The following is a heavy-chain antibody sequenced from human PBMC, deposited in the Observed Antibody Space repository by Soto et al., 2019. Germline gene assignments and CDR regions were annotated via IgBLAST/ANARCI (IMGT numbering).Heavy chain of an antibody. CDR3: VRGGDDGNWFDP. V-gene: IGHV4-31*03. D-gene: IGHD3-10*01. J-gene: IGHJ5*02. CDR2: IFPIGST. CDR1: GGYINTGGYY. Sequence: QVQVQESGPGLVKPSQTLSLTCTVTGGYINTGGYYWSWVRQHPGKGLEWIGYIFPIGSTFHNPSLQSRVTMSVDTSKNQIFLKLSSVTAADTAVYYCVRGGDDGNWFDPWGQGTLVTVSS.